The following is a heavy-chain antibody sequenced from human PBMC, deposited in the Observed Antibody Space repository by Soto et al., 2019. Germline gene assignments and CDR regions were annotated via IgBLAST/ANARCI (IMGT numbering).Heavy chain of an antibody. J-gene: IGHJ5*02. V-gene: IGHV3-30*03. CDR1: GFTFSSYS. CDR3: ATSDYGDYP. CDR2: ITYNRSNK. D-gene: IGHD4-17*01. Sequence: GSLRLSCAASGFTFSSYSMNWVRQAPGKGLEWVAVITYNRSNKYYADSVKGRFTISRDNSKNTLYLQMNGLRAEDTAVYYCATSDYGDYPWGQGTLVTVSS.